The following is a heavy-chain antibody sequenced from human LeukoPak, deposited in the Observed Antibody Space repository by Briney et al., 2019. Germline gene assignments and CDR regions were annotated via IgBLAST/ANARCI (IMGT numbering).Heavy chain of an antibody. Sequence: ASVKVSCKASGYIFTGYYMHWVRQAPGQGLEWMGWINPNSGGTNYAQKFQGRVTMTRDTSISTAYMELSRLRYYDTAVYYCARGCLATTAPCSYWGQGTLVTVSS. CDR3: ARGCLATTAPCSY. J-gene: IGHJ4*02. CDR1: GYIFTGYY. D-gene: IGHD5-12*01. CDR2: INPNSGGT. V-gene: IGHV1-2*02.